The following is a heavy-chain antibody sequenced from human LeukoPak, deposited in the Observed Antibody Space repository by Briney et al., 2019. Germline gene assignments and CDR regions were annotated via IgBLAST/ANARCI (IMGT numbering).Heavy chain of an antibody. CDR3: AREQWFGELLRGNDAFDI. Sequence: GASVKVSCKASGYTFTGYYMHWVRQAPGQGLEWMGWINPNSGGTNYAQKFQGWVTMTRGTSISTAYMELSRLRSDDTAVYYCAREQWFGELLRGNDAFDIWGQGTMVTVSS. CDR2: INPNSGGT. V-gene: IGHV1-2*04. D-gene: IGHD3-10*01. J-gene: IGHJ3*02. CDR1: GYTFTGYY.